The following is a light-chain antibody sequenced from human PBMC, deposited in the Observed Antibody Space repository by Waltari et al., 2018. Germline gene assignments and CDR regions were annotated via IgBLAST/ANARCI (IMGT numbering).Light chain of an antibody. CDR1: SSDVGGFSY. CDR2: EVA. CDR3: SSYGGDNNYV. J-gene: IGLJ1*01. Sequence: QSALTQPPSASGSPGQSVTIPCPGTSSDVGGFSYVSWFQQHPGKAPKLIIYEVAKRPSGFPDRFSGSKSGNTASLTVSGLQAEDEADYYCSSYGGDNNYVFGSGTKVTVL. V-gene: IGLV2-8*01.